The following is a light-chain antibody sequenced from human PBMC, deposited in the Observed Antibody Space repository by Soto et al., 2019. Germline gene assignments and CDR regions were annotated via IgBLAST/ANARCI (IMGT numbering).Light chain of an antibody. CDR1: QDISNH. CDR2: DAS. Sequence: DLQMTQSPSPLSAAVGDRVTITCQASQDISNHLNWYKQKPGKAPNLLIYDASNLETGVPSRFSGSGFGTDFTFTITSLQPEDIATYYCQQYENLPLTFGGGTKVEIK. V-gene: IGKV1-33*01. CDR3: QQYENLPLT. J-gene: IGKJ4*01.